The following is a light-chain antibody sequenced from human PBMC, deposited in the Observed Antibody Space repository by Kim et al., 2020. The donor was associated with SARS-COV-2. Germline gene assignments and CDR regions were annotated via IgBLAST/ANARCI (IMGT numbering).Light chain of an antibody. V-gene: IGLV2-14*03. CDR3: ASYTSSYSFV. CDR2: DVT. J-gene: IGLJ1*01. Sequence: GQSITISCTGTSSDVGSYNYVSWYQQHPGKAPTLMIYDVTDRPSGVSNRFSGSKSDNTASLTISGLQAEDAAEYYCASYTSSYSFVFGTGTKVTVL. CDR1: SSDVGSYNY.